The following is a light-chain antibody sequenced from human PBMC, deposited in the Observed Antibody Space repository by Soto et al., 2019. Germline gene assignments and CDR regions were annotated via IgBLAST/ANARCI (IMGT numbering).Light chain of an antibody. CDR1: SSDVGGYNY. Sequence: QSALTQPASVSGSPGQSITISCTGTSSDVGGYNYVSWYQQQPGKAPKLMIYDVSDRPSGVSNRFSGSKSGNTASLTISRLQAEDEADYYCSSYTGSSPLYVFGTGTKLTVL. J-gene: IGLJ1*01. CDR2: DVS. CDR3: SSYTGSSPLYV. V-gene: IGLV2-14*01.